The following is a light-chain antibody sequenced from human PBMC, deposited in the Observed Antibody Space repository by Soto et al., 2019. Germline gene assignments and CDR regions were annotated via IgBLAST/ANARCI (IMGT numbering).Light chain of an antibody. Sequence: QSALTQPASVSGSPGQSITISCTGTSSDVGSYNYVSWYQHRPGKAPRLMIYASSNRPSGVSHRFSGSRSGNTASLTISGLQAEDEADYYCSSYTSGSTLYVFGTGTKVTVL. CDR2: ASS. J-gene: IGLJ1*01. CDR3: SSYTSGSTLYV. CDR1: SSDVGSYNY. V-gene: IGLV2-14*01.